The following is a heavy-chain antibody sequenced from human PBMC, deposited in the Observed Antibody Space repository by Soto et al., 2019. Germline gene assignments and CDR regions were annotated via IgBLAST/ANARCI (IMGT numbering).Heavy chain of an antibody. CDR3: ARGYYDSSGYYSSYYYYGMDV. CDR2: IIPIFGTA. V-gene: IGHV1-69*01. D-gene: IGHD3-22*01. CDR1: GGTFSSYA. J-gene: IGHJ6*02. Sequence: QVQLVQSGAEVKKPGSSVKVSCKASGGTFSSYAISWVRQAPGQGLEWMGGIIPIFGTANYAQKFQGRVTITADESTSTAYMELSSLRSEDTAVYYCARGYYDSSGYYSSYYYYGMDVWGQGTTVSVSS.